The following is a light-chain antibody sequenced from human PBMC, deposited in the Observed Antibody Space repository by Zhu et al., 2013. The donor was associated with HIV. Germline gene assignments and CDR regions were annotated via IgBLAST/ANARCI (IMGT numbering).Light chain of an antibody. CDR3: QQYDNWLDLT. J-gene: IGKJ4*01. V-gene: IGKV3D-15*03. Sequence: EIVMTQSPATLSVSPGETATLSCRASHSVGTSLAWYQQKPGQAPRLLIYGASKRATGIPARFSGSGSGTEFTLTISILQSEDFGDYYCQQYDNWLDLTFGGGTKVEIK. CDR2: GAS. CDR1: HSVGTS.